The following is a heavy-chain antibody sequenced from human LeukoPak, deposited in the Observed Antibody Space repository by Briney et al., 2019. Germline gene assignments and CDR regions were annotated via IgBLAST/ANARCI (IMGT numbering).Heavy chain of an antibody. CDR3: AKEVDCPSDCLFFHS. D-gene: IGHD2-21*02. J-gene: IGHJ4*02. V-gene: IGHV3-43*01. CDR1: GFTFDRFT. CDR2: IYRRGHT. Sequence: GGSLRLSCAASGFTFDRFTIHWVRQTPGKGLEWVSLIYRRGHTFYADSAKGRFTISRDNSRNSVFLQMNSLRPEDTALYHCAKEVDCPSDCLFFHSWGQGTLVTVSS.